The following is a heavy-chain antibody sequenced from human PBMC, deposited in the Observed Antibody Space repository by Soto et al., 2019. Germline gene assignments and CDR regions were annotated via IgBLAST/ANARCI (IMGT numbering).Heavy chain of an antibody. J-gene: IGHJ4*02. CDR2: IYPGDSDT. CDR1: GYSFTSYR. D-gene: IGHD6-13*01. V-gene: IGHV5-51*01. Sequence: GESLKISCKGSGYSFTSYRIGWVRQMPGKGLEWMGIIYPGDSDTRYSPSFQGQVTISADKSISTAYLQWSSLKASDTAMYYCARLRWSSSWYNYFDYWGQGTLVTVSS. CDR3: ARLRWSSSWYNYFDY.